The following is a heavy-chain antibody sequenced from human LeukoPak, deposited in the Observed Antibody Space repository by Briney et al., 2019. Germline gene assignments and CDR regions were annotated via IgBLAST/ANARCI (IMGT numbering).Heavy chain of an antibody. CDR3: ARDPSLAVAGFFDY. CDR2: ISSSGSTI. Sequence: GGSLRLSCAASGFTFSSYEMNWVRQAPGKGLEWVSYISSSGSTIYYADSVKGRFTISRDNAKNSLYLQMNSLRAEDTAAYYCARDPSLAVAGFFDYWGQGTLVTVSP. D-gene: IGHD6-19*01. J-gene: IGHJ4*02. V-gene: IGHV3-48*03. CDR1: GFTFSSYE.